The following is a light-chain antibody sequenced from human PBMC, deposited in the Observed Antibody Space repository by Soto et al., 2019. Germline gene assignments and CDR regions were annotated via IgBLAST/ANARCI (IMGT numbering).Light chain of an antibody. Sequence: EIVLTQSPATLSLSPGERATLSCRASESLGTSLAWFLQKPGQAPRLLIYDASNRATGIPARFSGSGSGTDFTLSISSLEPEDFAVYYCQQRSNYITFGQGTRLEMK. CDR2: DAS. V-gene: IGKV3-11*01. CDR1: ESLGTS. CDR3: QQRSNYIT. J-gene: IGKJ5*01.